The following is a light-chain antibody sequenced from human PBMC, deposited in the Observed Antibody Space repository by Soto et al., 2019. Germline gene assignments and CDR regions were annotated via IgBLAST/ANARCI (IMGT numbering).Light chain of an antibody. V-gene: IGLV2-14*03. Sequence: QSDLNRPASVSGSPGQSITISCTGTSSDVGGFNSVSWYQLRPGTAPKLILYDVVDRPSGVSYRFSGSKSGNTASLTISGLQAADEADYFCSSYTSTMTNVFGSGTKVTVL. CDR3: SSYTSTMTNV. CDR1: SSDVGGFNS. J-gene: IGLJ1*01. CDR2: DVV.